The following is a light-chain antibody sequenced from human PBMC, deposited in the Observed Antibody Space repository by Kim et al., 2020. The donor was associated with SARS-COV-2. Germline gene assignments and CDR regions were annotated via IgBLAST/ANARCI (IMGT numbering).Light chain of an antibody. V-gene: IGKV3-15*01. CDR1: QSVTSK. CDR3: QQYNNWPLT. Sequence: EIVMTQSPATLSVSPGERATLSCRASQSVTSKLAWYQQKPGHTPRLLIYGASTRATGIPARFSGSGSGTEFTLTISSLQSEDFAVYYCQQYNNWPLTFGGGTKVEI. CDR2: GAS. J-gene: IGKJ4*01.